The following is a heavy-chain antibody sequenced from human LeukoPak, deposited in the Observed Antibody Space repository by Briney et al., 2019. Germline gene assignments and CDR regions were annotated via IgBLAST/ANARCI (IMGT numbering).Heavy chain of an antibody. J-gene: IGHJ4*02. Sequence: SETLSLTCTVSGGSISSYWSWIRQPPGKGLEWIGYIYYSGSTNYNPSLKGRVTISVDTSKNQFSLKLSSVTAADTAVYYCARGNVITMVRGVYLDYWGQGTLVTVSS. V-gene: IGHV4-59*01. D-gene: IGHD3-10*01. CDR2: IYYSGST. CDR1: GGSISSY. CDR3: ARGNVITMVRGVYLDY.